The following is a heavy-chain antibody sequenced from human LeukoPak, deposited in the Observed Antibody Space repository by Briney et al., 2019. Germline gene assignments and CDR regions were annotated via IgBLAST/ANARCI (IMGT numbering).Heavy chain of an antibody. CDR1: GGSFSGYY. J-gene: IGHJ5*02. V-gene: IGHV4-34*01. CDR3: ARHAAVAGEYNWFDP. CDR2: INHSGST. D-gene: IGHD6-19*01. Sequence: SETLSLTCAVYGGSFSGYYWSWLRQPPGKGLEWIGEINHSGSTNYNPSLKSRVTISVDTSKNQFSLKLSSVTAADTAVYYCARHAAVAGEYNWFDPWGQGTLVTVSS.